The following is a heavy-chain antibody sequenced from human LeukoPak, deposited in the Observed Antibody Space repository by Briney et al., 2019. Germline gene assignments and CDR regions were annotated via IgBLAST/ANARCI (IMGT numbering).Heavy chain of an antibody. Sequence: PGGSLRLSCAASGFTFRSYWMHWVRQAPGKGLVWVSRINSDGSSTNYADSVKGRFTISRDNSKNTLYLQMNSLRAEDTAVYYCAKDRDGYNAAWGQGTLVTVSS. CDR2: INSDGSST. CDR1: GFTFRSYW. J-gene: IGHJ4*02. CDR3: AKDRDGYNAA. D-gene: IGHD5-24*01. V-gene: IGHV3-74*01.